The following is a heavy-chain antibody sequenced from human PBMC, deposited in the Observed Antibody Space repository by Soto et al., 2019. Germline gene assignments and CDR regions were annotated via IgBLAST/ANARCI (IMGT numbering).Heavy chain of an antibody. CDR3: GKDLSGARWYYDALDV. V-gene: IGHV3-30*18. J-gene: IGHJ6*04. CDR2: TSYDGTNK. Sequence: PGGSLRLSCEVSGFTFSTHCMHRVRQAPGKGLEWVAGTSYDGTNKYYARSVQGRFTISRENSMKTLYLHMNSLRTEDTAVYYCGKDLSGARWYYDALDVWGKGTTVTASS. D-gene: IGHD2-15*01. CDR1: GFTFSTHC.